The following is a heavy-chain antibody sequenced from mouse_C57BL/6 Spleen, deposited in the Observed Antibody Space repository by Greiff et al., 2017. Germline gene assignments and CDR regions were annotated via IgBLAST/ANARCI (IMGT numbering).Heavy chain of an antibody. CDR2: ILPGSGST. Sequence: VQLQQSGAELMKPGASVKLSCKATGYTFTGYWIEWVKQRPGHGLEWIGEILPGSGSTNYNEKFKGKATFTADTSSNTAYMQLSRVTTEDSAIYSCAKGYGSIYWYFDVWGTGTTVTVSS. CDR1: GYTFTGYW. CDR3: AKGYGSIYWYFDV. D-gene: IGHD1-1*01. J-gene: IGHJ1*03. V-gene: IGHV1-9*01.